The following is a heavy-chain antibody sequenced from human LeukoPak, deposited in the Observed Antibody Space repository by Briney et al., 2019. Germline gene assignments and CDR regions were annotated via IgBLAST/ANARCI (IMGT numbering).Heavy chain of an antibody. CDR3: ARDDIPVI. V-gene: IGHV3-53*01. J-gene: IGHJ4*02. CDR2: IYSDGRT. Sequence: GGSLRLSCAASGFSVSDYCMNWVRQAPGKGLEWVSFIYSDGRTYYADSVKGRFTISRDNSRNTLYLQMNRLRVEDTTVYYCARDDIPVIWGQGTLVTVSS. CDR1: GFSVSDYC. D-gene: IGHD2-15*01.